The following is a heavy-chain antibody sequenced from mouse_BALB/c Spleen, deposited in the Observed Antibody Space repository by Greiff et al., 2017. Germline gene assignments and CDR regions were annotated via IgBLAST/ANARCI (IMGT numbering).Heavy chain of an antibody. D-gene: IGHD1-1*01. CDR3: ARDDCGSSFAMDY. Sequence: EVHLVESGGGLVQPGGSRKLSCAASGFTFSSFGMHWVRRAPGKGLEWVAYISRGSSTIYYADTVKGRFTISRDNPKNTRFLQMTSLRSEDTALYYCARDDCGSSFAMDYWGQGTSVTVAA. CDR2: ISRGSSTI. J-gene: IGHJ4*01. V-gene: IGHV5-17*02. CDR1: GFTFSSFG.